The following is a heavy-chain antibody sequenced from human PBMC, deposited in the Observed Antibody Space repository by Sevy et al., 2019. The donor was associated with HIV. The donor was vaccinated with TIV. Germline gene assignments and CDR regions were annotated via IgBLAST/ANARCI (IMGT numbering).Heavy chain of an antibody. CDR1: GFTFSDYY. V-gene: IGHV3-21*01. J-gene: IGHJ4*02. D-gene: IGHD2-2*01. CDR2: ISGRSSYI. CDR3: TRVGGCGSTSCLLYFDS. Sequence: GGSLRLSCAASGFTFSDYYMNWVRQAPGKGLEWVSSISGRSSYIHYADSVRGRFTISRVNAKNSLYLQMNSLRVDDTAVYFCTRVGGCGSTSCLLYFDSWGQGALVTVSS.